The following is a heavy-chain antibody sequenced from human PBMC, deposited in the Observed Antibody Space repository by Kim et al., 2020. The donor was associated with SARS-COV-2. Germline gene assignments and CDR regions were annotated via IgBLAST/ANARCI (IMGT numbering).Heavy chain of an antibody. CDR2: ITSSITK. V-gene: IGHV3-48*02. CDR3: ARAFSGGSCGK. CDR1: GFTFSNYD. Sequence: GGSLRLSCAASGFTFSNYDMHWVSQAPGKGLECVSFITSSITKYYAGSVKGRFTISRDNAKNSLYLQMDSLRDEDTAVYFCARAFSGGSCGKWGQGTLVTVSS. D-gene: IGHD2-15*01. J-gene: IGHJ4*02.